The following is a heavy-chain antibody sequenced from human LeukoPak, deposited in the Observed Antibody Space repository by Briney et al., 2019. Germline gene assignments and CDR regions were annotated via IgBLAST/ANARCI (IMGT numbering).Heavy chain of an antibody. Sequence: PSETLSLTCAVYGGSFSGYYWSWIRQPPGKGLEWIGYIYYSGSTNYNPSLKSRVTISVDTSKNQFSLKLSSVTAADTAVYYCARIVSQRITMVRGVIIWFDPWGQGTLVTVSS. CDR3: ARIVSQRITMVRGVIIWFDP. D-gene: IGHD3-10*01. CDR1: GGSFSGYY. CDR2: IYYSGST. V-gene: IGHV4-59*01. J-gene: IGHJ5*02.